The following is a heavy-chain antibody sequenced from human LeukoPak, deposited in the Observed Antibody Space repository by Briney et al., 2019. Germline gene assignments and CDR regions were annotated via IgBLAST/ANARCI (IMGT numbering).Heavy chain of an antibody. V-gene: IGHV1-2*02. Sequence: GASVKVSCKASGYTFVGYYLHWVRQAPGQGLEWRAWFDPYTGNTHYAQKFESSITATRDTSISTTYMELSWLTSDATARYYCAREYSASDHWGQGTLVTVSS. D-gene: IGHD5-12*01. CDR1: GYTFVGYY. CDR2: FDPYTGNT. J-gene: IGHJ4*02. CDR3: AREYSASDH.